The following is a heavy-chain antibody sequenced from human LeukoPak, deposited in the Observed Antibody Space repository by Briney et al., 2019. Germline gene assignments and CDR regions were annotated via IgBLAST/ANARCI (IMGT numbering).Heavy chain of an antibody. CDR1: GFTLSSYA. J-gene: IGHJ4*02. CDR2: ISGSGGST. D-gene: IGHD6-13*01. Sequence: GGSLSLSCAASGFTLSSYAMSWVPQAPGKGLEWVSAISGSGGSTYYADSVKGRFTISRDNSKNTLYLQMNSLRAEDTAVYYCAKDPRSRWYLGFFDYWGQGTLVTVSS. V-gene: IGHV3-23*01. CDR3: AKDPRSRWYLGFFDY.